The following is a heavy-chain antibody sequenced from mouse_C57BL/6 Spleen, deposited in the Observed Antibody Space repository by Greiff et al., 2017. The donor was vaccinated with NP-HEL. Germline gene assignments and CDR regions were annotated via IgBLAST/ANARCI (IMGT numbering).Heavy chain of an antibody. CDR2: INPSSGYT. CDR1: GYTFTSYT. CDR3: AKGGYDEFAY. J-gene: IGHJ3*01. V-gene: IGHV1-4*01. D-gene: IGHD2-2*01. Sequence: VQLQQSGAELARPGASVKMSCKASGYTFTSYTMHWVKQRPGQGLEWIGYINPSSGYTKYNQKFKDKATLTADKSSSAAYMQLSSLTSEDSAVYYCAKGGYDEFAYWGQGTLVTVSA.